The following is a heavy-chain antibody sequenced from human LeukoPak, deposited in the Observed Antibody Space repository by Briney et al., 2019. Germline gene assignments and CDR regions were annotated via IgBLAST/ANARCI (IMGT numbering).Heavy chain of an antibody. Sequence: GGSLRLSCAASGFTFSSYAMHWVRQAPGKGLEWVAVISYDGSNKYYADSVKGRFTISRDNSKNTLYLQMNSLRAEDTAVYYCAKVSADERELASYWGQGTLVTVSS. CDR2: ISYDGSNK. V-gene: IGHV3-30*01. CDR3: AKVSADERELASY. CDR1: GFTFSSYA. D-gene: IGHD1-7*01. J-gene: IGHJ4*02.